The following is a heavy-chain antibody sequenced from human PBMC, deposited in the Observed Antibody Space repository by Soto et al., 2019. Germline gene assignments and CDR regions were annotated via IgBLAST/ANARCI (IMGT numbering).Heavy chain of an antibody. CDR1: GFTFSSYG. CDR3: ARVTVTNPYYYYYMDV. CDR2: IWYDGSNK. J-gene: IGHJ6*03. V-gene: IGHV3-33*01. Sequence: QVQLVESGGGVVQPGRSLRLSCAASGFTFSSYGMHWVRQAPGKGLEWVAVIWYDGSNKYYADSVKGRFTISRDNSKNTLYLQMNSLRAEDTAVYYCARVTVTNPYYYYYMDVWGKGTTVTVSS. D-gene: IGHD4-17*01.